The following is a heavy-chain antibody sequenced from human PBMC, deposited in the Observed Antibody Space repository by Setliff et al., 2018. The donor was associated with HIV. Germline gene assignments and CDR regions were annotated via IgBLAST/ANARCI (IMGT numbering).Heavy chain of an antibody. CDR2: TTNKADSYNT. J-gene: IGHJ4*02. CDR3: ARDSGVATIRKSALDY. D-gene: IGHD5-12*01. V-gene: IGHV3-72*01. CDR1: GFTFSDHY. Sequence: GGSLRLSCAASGFTFSDHYMDWVRQAPGKGLEWVGRTTNKADSYNTNYAASVKGRFTIARDDSKKSLYLQMNSLKIEDTAVYYCARDSGVATIRKSALDYWGQGTLVTVSS.